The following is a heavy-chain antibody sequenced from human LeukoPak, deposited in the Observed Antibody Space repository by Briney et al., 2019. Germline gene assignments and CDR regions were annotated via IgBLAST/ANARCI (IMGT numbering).Heavy chain of an antibody. D-gene: IGHD6-13*01. J-gene: IGHJ6*03. CDR2: IYYSGST. V-gene: IGHV4-39*07. Sequence: SETLSLNCTVSGGSISSSSYYWGWIRQPPGKGLEWIGSIYYSGSTYYNPSLKSRVTISVDTSKNQFFLKLSSVTAADTAVYYCARGESSSSWYYYYYYMDVWGKGTTVTVSS. CDR1: GGSISSSSYY. CDR3: ARGESSSSWYYYYYYMDV.